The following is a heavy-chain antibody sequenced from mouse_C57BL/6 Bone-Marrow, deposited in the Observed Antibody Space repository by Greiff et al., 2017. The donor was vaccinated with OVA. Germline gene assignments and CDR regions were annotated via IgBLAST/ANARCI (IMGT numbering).Heavy chain of an antibody. CDR1: GFTFSDYY. CDR3: ARRDYDYLAWFAY. CDR2: ISNGGGST. J-gene: IGHJ3*01. D-gene: IGHD2-4*01. V-gene: IGHV5-12*01. Sequence: EVKLMESGGGLVQPGGSLKLSCAASGFTFSDYYMYWVRQTPEKRLEWVAYISNGGGSTYYPDTVKGRFTISRDNAKNTLYLQMSRLKSEDTAMYYCARRDYDYLAWFAYWGQGTLVTVSA.